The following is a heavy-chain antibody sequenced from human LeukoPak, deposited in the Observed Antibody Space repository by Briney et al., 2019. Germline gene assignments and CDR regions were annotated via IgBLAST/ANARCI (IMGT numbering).Heavy chain of an antibody. J-gene: IGHJ4*02. CDR2: IIPVFGTA. CDR1: GGTFSSYA. Sequence: SAKDSRKAPGGTFSSYAISWVRQAPGQGLEWMGGIIPVFGTANYAQKFQGRVTITADESTSTAYMELSSLRSEDTAVYYCARELGGYSYVLWGQGTLVTVSS. CDR3: ARELGGYSYVL. D-gene: IGHD5-18*01. V-gene: IGHV1-69*01.